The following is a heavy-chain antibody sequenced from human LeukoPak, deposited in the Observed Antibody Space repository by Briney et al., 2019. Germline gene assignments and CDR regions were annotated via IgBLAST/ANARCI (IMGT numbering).Heavy chain of an antibody. Sequence: PSETLSLTCAVSGGSISSSNWWTWVRQSPGKGLEWIGEIYYSGSTNYNPSLKSRITISVDKSKNQFSLKLSSVTAADKAVYYCARDSGPWGVFDPWGQGTLVTVSS. CDR1: GGSISSSNW. CDR2: IYYSGST. V-gene: IGHV4-4*02. J-gene: IGHJ5*02. D-gene: IGHD3-10*01. CDR3: ARDSGPWGVFDP.